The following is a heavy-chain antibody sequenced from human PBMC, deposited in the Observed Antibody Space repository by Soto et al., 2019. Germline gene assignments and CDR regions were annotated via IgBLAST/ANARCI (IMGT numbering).Heavy chain of an antibody. V-gene: IGHV4-31*03. CDR1: GGSFSSGGYY. Sequence: QLQLQESGPGLVKPSQTLSLACTVSGGSFSSGGYYWSWIRQLPGKGLEWIGYIYYSGSTYYNPSLTSRFTISLDTSKNQFSLKLSSVTAAATAVYYCARATSFSGHHGYWGQGTLVTVYS. J-gene: IGHJ4*02. D-gene: IGHD2-8*02. CDR3: ARATSFSGHHGY. CDR2: IYYSGST.